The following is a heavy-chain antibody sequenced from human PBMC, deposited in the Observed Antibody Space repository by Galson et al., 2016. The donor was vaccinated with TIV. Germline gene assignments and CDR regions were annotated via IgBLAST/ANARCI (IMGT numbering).Heavy chain of an antibody. V-gene: IGHV5-51*01. CDR3: ARPWSSGCFDDPFDI. D-gene: IGHD6-19*01. CDR2: IYPGDSDT. Sequence: QSGAEVKKPGESLKISCKGSGYSFTSYWIAWVRQMPGEGLEWMGIIYPGDSDTSYSPSFQGQVTISADKSISTAYLQWSSLKASDTAMYYCARPWSSGCFDDPFDIWGQGTVVTVSS. J-gene: IGHJ3*02. CDR1: GYSFTSYW.